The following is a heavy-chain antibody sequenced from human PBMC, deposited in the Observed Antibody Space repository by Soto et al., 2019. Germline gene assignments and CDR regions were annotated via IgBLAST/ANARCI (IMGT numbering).Heavy chain of an antibody. CDR1: GGSISSGDYY. Sequence: QVQLQESGPGLVKPSQTLSLTCTVSGGSISSGDYYWNWIRQPPGKGLAWIGYIYYSGSTYYNPSLKSRITISVDTSKNQFSLKLSSVTAADTAVYYCARAGSSGSYYFDYWGQGTLVTVSS. CDR3: ARAGSSGSYYFDY. D-gene: IGHD3-22*01. J-gene: IGHJ4*02. CDR2: IYYSGST. V-gene: IGHV4-30-4*01.